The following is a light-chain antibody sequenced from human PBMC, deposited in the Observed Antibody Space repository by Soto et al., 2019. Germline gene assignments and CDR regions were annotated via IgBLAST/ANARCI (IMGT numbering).Light chain of an antibody. CDR2: EVL. Sequence: QSVLTQPPSASGSPGQSVTISCTGTSSDVGGYNYVSWYQQNPGKAPKLMIYEVLKRPSGVPDRFSGSKSGNTASLTVSGLQAEDEADYYCCSYAGSNNLVFGGGTKLTVL. J-gene: IGLJ2*01. CDR3: CSYAGSNNLV. CDR1: SSDVGGYNY. V-gene: IGLV2-8*01.